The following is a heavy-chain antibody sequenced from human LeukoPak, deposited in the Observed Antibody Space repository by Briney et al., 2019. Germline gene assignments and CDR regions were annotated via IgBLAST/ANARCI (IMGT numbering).Heavy chain of an antibody. CDR2: IYGSGST. V-gene: IGHV4-59*01. Sequence: SETLSLTCNVSGGXINSFYCSWIRQPPGKGLEWIGYIYGSGSTNYNPSLKSRVTISVDTSKNQFSLRLNSVTAADTAVYYCARLFSSSSRRAFDIWGQGTIVTVSS. CDR3: ARLFSSSSRRAFDI. J-gene: IGHJ3*02. D-gene: IGHD6-6*01. CDR1: GGXINSFY.